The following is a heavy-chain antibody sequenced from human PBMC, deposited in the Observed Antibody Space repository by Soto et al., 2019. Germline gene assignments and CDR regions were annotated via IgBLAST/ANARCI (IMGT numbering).Heavy chain of an antibody. CDR1: GFTCINYA. CDR3: ARKILGSTSRPNYWYFEL. V-gene: IGHV3-23*01. Sequence: EVQLFESGGGLVQPGGSLRLCCAGSGFTCINYAMNWVRQAPGKRLEWVSSSSGGGDATFFADYVRGRFTISRDNSTNTVTLHMNSLGVDDTAVYYCARKILGSTSRPNYWYFELWGRGTLVTVSS. D-gene: IGHD2-2*01. J-gene: IGHJ2*01. CDR2: SSGGGDAT.